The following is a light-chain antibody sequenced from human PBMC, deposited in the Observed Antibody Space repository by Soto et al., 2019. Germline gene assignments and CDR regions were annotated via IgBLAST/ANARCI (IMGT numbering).Light chain of an antibody. V-gene: IGKV3-20*01. J-gene: IGKJ2*01. CDR3: QLYGSSPPYT. CDR1: QSVIRSY. Sequence: EIVLTQSPGTLSLSPGERATLSCRASQSVIRSYLAWYQQKPGQAPRLLIYFTSSSATGIPDRFSGSGSGTGFTLTISRLEPEDFAVYYCQLYGSSPPYTFGQGTKLEIK. CDR2: FTS.